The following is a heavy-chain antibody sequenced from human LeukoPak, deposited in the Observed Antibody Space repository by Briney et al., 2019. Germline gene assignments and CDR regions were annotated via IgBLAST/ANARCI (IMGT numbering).Heavy chain of an antibody. Sequence: GASVRVSCKASGGTFSSYAISWVRQAPGQGLEWMGGIIPIFGTANYAQKFQGRVTITADESTSTAYMELSSLRSEDTAVYYCARDVMYYFDYWGQGTLVTVSS. CDR2: IIPIFGTA. CDR3: ARDVMYYFDY. J-gene: IGHJ4*02. CDR1: GGTFSSYA. D-gene: IGHD3-16*01. V-gene: IGHV1-69*13.